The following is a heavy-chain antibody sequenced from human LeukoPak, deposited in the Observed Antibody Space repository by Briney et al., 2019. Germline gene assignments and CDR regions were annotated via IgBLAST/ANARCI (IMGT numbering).Heavy chain of an antibody. J-gene: IGHJ4*02. CDR3: TTPDLEYYFDY. Sequence: GGSLRLSCAASGFTFSNAWMSWVRQAPGKGLEWVGRIKSKTDGGTTDYTAPVKGRFTISRDDSKNTLYLQMNSLKTEDTAVYYCTTPDLEYYFDYCGQGTLVTVSS. CDR1: GFTFSNAW. CDR2: IKSKTDGGTT. V-gene: IGHV3-15*01. D-gene: IGHD3-3*01.